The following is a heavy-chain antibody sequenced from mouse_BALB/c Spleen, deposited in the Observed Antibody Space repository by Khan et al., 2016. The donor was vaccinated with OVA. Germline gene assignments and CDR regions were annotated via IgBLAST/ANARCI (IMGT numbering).Heavy chain of an antibody. CDR2: IDPENGET. D-gene: IGHD2-1*01. V-gene: IGHV14-4*02. Sequence: EVQLQESGAELVRSGASVKLSCTPSGFNIKDYYMHWVKQRPEQGLEWIGWIDPENGETEYASKFKGKATMTADTYSNTAYLNLSSPTSEANAVYYCAIYYLDYFDYWGQGTTLTVSS. J-gene: IGHJ2*01. CDR3: AIYYLDYFDY. CDR1: GFNIKDYY.